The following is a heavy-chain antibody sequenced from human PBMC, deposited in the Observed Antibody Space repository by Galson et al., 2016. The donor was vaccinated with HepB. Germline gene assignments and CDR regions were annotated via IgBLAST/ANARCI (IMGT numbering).Heavy chain of an antibody. CDR1: GGTFSSDA. Sequence: SVKVSCKASGGTFSSDAIDWVRQAPGQGLEWMGKIIPVFGTTKYAQKFKGRVTITADESTSTAYMELSSLRSEDTAVYYCARDRVAARGWFGPWGQGTLVTVSS. D-gene: IGHD1-26*01. CDR3: ARDRVAARGWFGP. V-gene: IGHV1-69*13. CDR2: IIPVFGTT. J-gene: IGHJ5*02.